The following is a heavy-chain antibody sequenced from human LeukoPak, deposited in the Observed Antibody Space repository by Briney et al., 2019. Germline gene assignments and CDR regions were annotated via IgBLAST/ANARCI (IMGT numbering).Heavy chain of an antibody. V-gene: IGHV4-34*01. CDR1: GGSFSGYY. Sequence: SETLSLTCAVYGGSFSGYYWSWIRQPPGKGLEWIGEINHSGSTNYNPSLTSRVTISLDTSKNQFSLKLSSVTAADTAVYYCARGLTYYYGSGSNNWFDPWGQGTLVTVSS. D-gene: IGHD3-10*01. CDR3: ARGLTYYYGSGSNNWFDP. CDR2: INHSGST. J-gene: IGHJ5*02.